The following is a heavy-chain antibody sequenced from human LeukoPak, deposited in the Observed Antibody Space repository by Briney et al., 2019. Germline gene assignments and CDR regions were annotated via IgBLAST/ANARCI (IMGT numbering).Heavy chain of an antibody. J-gene: IGHJ5*02. Sequence: GASVKVSCKASGYTFTSYGISWVRQARGQGLEWMGWVSAYNGNTNYAQELQGRVTMTTDTSTSTAYMELRSLRSDDTAVYYCARGVNPFDIVVVVAATPWYNWFDPWGQGTLVTVSS. V-gene: IGHV1-18*01. CDR3: ARGVNPFDIVVVVAATPWYNWFDP. CDR1: GYTFTSYG. CDR2: VSAYNGNT. D-gene: IGHD2-15*01.